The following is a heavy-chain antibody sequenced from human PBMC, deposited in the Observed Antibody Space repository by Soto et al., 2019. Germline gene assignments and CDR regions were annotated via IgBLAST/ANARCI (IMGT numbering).Heavy chain of an antibody. Sequence: GGSLRLSCAASGFTFSDYYMSWIRQAPGKGLEWVSYISSSGSTIYYADSVKGRFTISRDNAKDSLYLQMNSLRAEDTALYYCTRGNWKGGYPPHYWGQGTLVTVSS. CDR3: TRGNWKGGYPPHY. D-gene: IGHD1-1*01. CDR2: ISSSGSTI. V-gene: IGHV3-11*01. J-gene: IGHJ4*02. CDR1: GFTFSDYY.